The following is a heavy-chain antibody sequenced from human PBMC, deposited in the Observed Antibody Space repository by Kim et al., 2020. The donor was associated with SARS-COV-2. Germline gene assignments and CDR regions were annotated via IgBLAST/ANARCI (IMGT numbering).Heavy chain of an antibody. CDR2: ISGSGGST. CDR1: GFTFSSYA. D-gene: IGHD3-10*01. Sequence: GGSLRLSCAASGFTFSSYAMSWVRQAPGKGLEWVSAISGSGGSTYYADSVKGRFTISRDNSKNTLYLQMNSLRAEDTAVYYCAKDRRDPALYYGSGSYLDYYYGMDVWGQGTTVTVSS. J-gene: IGHJ6*02. CDR3: AKDRRDPALYYGSGSYLDYYYGMDV. V-gene: IGHV3-23*01.